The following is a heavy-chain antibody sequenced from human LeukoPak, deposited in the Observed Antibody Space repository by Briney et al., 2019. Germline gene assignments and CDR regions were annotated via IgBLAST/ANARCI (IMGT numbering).Heavy chain of an antibody. CDR3: ARRGPYYYDSSGYYQRRSIFYYYMDA. Sequence: PSETLSLTCAVYGGSFSGYYWSWIRQPPGKGLEWIGEINHSGSTNYNPSLKSRVTISVDTSKNQFSLKLSSVTAADTAVYYCARRGPYYYDSSGYYQRRSIFYYYMDAWGKGTTVTISS. CDR1: GGSFSGYY. J-gene: IGHJ6*03. CDR2: INHSGST. V-gene: IGHV4-34*01. D-gene: IGHD3-22*01.